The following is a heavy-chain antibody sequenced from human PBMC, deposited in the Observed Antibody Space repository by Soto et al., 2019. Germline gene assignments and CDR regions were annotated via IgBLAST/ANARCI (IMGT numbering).Heavy chain of an antibody. CDR2: ISGSGGST. Sequence: VGSLRLSCAASGFTFSSYAMSWVRQAPGKGLEWVSAISGSGGSTYYADSVKGRFTISRDNSKNTLYLQMNSLRAEDTAVYYCAKGYYYDSSGYYDYWGQGTLVTVSS. CDR1: GFTFSSYA. D-gene: IGHD3-22*01. CDR3: AKGYYYDSSGYYDY. V-gene: IGHV3-23*01. J-gene: IGHJ4*02.